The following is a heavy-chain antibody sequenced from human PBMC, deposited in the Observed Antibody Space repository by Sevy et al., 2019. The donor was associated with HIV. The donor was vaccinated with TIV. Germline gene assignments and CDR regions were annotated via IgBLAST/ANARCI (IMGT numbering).Heavy chain of an antibody. Sequence: GGSLRLSCAASGFTFSSYWMSWVRQAPGKGLEWVANIKQDGSEKYYVDSVKGRFTTPRNNAKNSLCLQMNSLRAEDTAVNYCVRFSNVVVPAATRIFDYWGQGTLVTVSS. D-gene: IGHD2-2*01. V-gene: IGHV3-7*01. CDR2: IKQDGSEK. J-gene: IGHJ4*02. CDR3: VRFSNVVVPAATRIFDY. CDR1: GFTFSSYW.